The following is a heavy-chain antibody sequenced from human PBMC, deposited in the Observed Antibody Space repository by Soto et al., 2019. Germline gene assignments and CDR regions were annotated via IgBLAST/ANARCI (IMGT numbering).Heavy chain of an antibody. CDR3: AKESTVTPLGP. V-gene: IGHV3-30*18. Sequence: QVQLVESGGGVVQPGRSLRLSCAASGFTFSSYGMHWVRQAPGKGLEWVAVISYDGSNKYYADSVKGRFTISRDNSKNTLYLQMNSLRAEDTAVYYCAKESTVTPLGPWGQGALVTVSS. D-gene: IGHD4-17*01. CDR1: GFTFSSYG. CDR2: ISYDGSNK. J-gene: IGHJ5*02.